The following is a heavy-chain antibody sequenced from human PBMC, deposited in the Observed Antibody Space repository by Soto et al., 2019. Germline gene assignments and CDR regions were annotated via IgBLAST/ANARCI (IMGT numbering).Heavy chain of an antibody. CDR1: GYTFTHYY. CDR3: ATSVNSAMAFDY. CDR2: INPNGGIT. J-gene: IGHJ4*02. D-gene: IGHD5-18*01. V-gene: IGHV1-46*01. Sequence: QVQLVQSGAEVKKPGASVRVSCKASGYTFTHYYIHWVRQAPGQGLEWMGIINPNGGITTYAQKFRDGCSLTRDTSTSTVYLELSSLRSEDSAVYDCATSVNSAMAFDYWGQGTRVTVSS.